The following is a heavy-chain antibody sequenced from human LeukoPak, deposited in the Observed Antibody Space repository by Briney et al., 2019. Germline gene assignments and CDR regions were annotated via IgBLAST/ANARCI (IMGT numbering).Heavy chain of an antibody. V-gene: IGHV1-2*02. J-gene: IGHJ4*02. CDR2: INPNSGGT. Sequence: ASVKVSCKASGYTFTGYYMHWVRQAPGQGLEWMGWINPNSGGTNYAQKFQGRVTMTRDTSISTAYMELSRLRSDDTAVYYCARGWYYYDSSGYYYFDYWRQGTMVTVSS. D-gene: IGHD3-22*01. CDR1: GYTFTGYY. CDR3: ARGWYYYDSSGYYYFDY.